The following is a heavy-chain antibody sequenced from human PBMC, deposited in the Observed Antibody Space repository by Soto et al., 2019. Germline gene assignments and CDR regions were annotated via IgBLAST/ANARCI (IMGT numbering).Heavy chain of an antibody. J-gene: IGHJ4*02. CDR2: IYYSGST. D-gene: IGHD4-17*01. Sequence: PSETLSLTCTVSGGSISSYYWSWIRQPPGKGLEWIGYIYYSGSTNYNPPLKSRVTISVDTSKNQFSLKLSSVTAADTAVYYCARHDYGDYVSGYWGQGTLVTVSS. V-gene: IGHV4-59*08. CDR3: ARHDYGDYVSGY. CDR1: GGSISSYY.